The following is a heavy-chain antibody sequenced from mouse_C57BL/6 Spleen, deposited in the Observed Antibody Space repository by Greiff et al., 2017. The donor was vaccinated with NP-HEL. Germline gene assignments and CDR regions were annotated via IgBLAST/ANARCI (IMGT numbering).Heavy chain of an antibody. CDR2: INPGSGGT. V-gene: IGHV1-54*01. CDR3: ARLLRLVGGAMDY. D-gene: IGHD1-2*01. Sequence: VKLMESGAELVRPGTSVKVSCKASGYAFTNYLIEWVKQRPGQGLEWIGVINPGSGGTNYNEKFKGKATLTADKSSSTAYMQLSSLTSEDSAVYFCARLLRLVGGAMDYWGQGTSVTVSS. CDR1: GYAFTNYL. J-gene: IGHJ4*01.